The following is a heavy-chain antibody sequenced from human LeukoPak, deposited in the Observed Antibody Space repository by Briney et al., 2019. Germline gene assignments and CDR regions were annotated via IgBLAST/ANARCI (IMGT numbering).Heavy chain of an antibody. Sequence: KPSETLSLTCTVSGGSISSHYWGWIRQPPGKGLEWIGYIYYSGSTNYNPSLKSRVTISVDTSKNQFSLKLSSVTAADTAVYYCARGYDFWSGYYGVGWFDPWGQGTLVTVSS. CDR2: IYYSGST. J-gene: IGHJ5*02. CDR1: GGSISSHY. CDR3: ARGYDFWSGYYGVGWFDP. V-gene: IGHV4-59*11. D-gene: IGHD3-3*01.